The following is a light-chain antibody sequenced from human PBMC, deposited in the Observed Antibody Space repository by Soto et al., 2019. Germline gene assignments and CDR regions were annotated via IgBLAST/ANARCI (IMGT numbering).Light chain of an antibody. CDR2: DVS. V-gene: IGLV2-14*01. CDR1: SSDVGGYNY. J-gene: IGLJ1*01. CDR3: SSYTSSSTS. Sequence: QSALTQPASVSGSPGQSITISCTGTSSDVGGYNYVSWYQQHPGKAPKLMIYDVSNRPSGVSNRFSGSKSGNTASLTISGLQAEDEADYYCSSYTSSSTSFGTGTKLTFL.